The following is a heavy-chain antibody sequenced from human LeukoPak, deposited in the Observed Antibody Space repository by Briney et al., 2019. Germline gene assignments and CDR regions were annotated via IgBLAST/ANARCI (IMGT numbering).Heavy chain of an antibody. Sequence: GGSLRLSCAASGFTFSDYYMSWIRQAPGKGLEWVSYISSSGSTIYYADSVKGRFTISRGNAKNSLSLQMSSLRAEDSAVYYCAREGRGDHYFGYWGQGTLVTVSS. D-gene: IGHD3-10*01. J-gene: IGHJ4*02. CDR3: AREGRGDHYFGY. CDR2: ISSSGSTI. CDR1: GFTFSDYY. V-gene: IGHV3-11*04.